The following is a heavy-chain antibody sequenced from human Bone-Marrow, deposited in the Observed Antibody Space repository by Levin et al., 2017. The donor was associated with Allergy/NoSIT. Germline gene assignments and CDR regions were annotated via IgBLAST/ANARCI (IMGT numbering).Heavy chain of an antibody. CDR1: GFTLSSYW. CDR3: LRAFDY. Sequence: GGSLRLSCAASGFTLSSYWMHWVRQAPGKGLVWVSRINSDGGRTNYADSVKGRFTISRDNAKNTLYLQMNSLRAEDTAVYYCLRAFDYWGQGTLVTVSS. V-gene: IGHV3-74*01. CDR2: INSDGGRT. J-gene: IGHJ4*02.